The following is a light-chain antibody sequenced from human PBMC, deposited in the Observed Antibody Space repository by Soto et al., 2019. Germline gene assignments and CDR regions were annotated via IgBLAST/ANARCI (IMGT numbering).Light chain of an antibody. CDR2: LNSDGSH. Sequence: QSVLTQSPSASASLGDSVKLTCTLSSGHSTYAIAWHQQQPEKGPRYLMKLNSDGSHSKGDGIPDRFSGSSSGAERYLTISSLLSEDEADYYCQTWGTGPWVFGGGTKLTVL. CDR1: SGHSTYA. V-gene: IGLV4-69*01. J-gene: IGLJ3*02. CDR3: QTWGTGPWV.